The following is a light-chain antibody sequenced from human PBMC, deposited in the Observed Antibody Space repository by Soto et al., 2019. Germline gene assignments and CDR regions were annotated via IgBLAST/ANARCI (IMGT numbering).Light chain of an antibody. CDR1: QTISSW. Sequence: DIQMTQSPSSLSASVEDRVIITCRSSQTISSWLAWYQQKPGKAPKLLIYKASTLKSGVPSRFSGSGSGTDFTFTISSLQPEDIATYYCQQYDNLPITFGQGTRLEIK. CDR3: QQYDNLPIT. CDR2: KAS. V-gene: IGKV1-5*03. J-gene: IGKJ5*01.